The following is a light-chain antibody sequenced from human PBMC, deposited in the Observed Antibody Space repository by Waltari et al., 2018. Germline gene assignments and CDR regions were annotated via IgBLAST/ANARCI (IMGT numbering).Light chain of an antibody. CDR1: QRVRGS. CDR3: QHYVRLPAT. J-gene: IGKJ1*01. Sequence: EIVLTQSPGTLSLSPGERATLSCRASQRVRGSLAWYTQKAGQAPRLLIYGASSRATGIADRFSGSGSGTDFSLTISRLEPEDFAVYYCQHYVRLPATFGQGTKVEIK. V-gene: IGKV3-20*01. CDR2: GAS.